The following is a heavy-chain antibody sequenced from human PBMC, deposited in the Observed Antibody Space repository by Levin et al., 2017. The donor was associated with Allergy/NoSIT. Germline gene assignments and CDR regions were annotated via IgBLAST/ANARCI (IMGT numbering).Heavy chain of an antibody. V-gene: IGHV4-4*07. Sequence: SETLSLTCTVSGGSIRSYYWSWIRQPAGKGLEWIGRIYTSGNTNYNPSLKSRVTMSVDTSKNQFSLKLSSVTAADTAVYYCARDPMNDYYYYGMDVWGQGTTVTVSS. CDR2: IYTSGNT. CDR3: ARDPMNDYYYYGMDV. CDR1: GGSIRSYY. J-gene: IGHJ6*02.